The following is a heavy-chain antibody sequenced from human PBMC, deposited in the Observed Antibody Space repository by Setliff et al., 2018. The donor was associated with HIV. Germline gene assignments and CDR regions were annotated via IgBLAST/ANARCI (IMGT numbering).Heavy chain of an antibody. D-gene: IGHD3-22*01. CDR3: VRAYDQDFQH. Sequence: ASVKVSCKASGGTFSSYAISWVRQAPGQGLEWMGWISAYNGNTNYAQKLQGRVTMATDTSTSTAYMELSSLRSEDSAVYYCVRAYDQDFQHWGQGTVVTVSS. V-gene: IGHV1-18*01. J-gene: IGHJ1*01. CDR1: GGTFSSYA. CDR2: ISAYNGNT.